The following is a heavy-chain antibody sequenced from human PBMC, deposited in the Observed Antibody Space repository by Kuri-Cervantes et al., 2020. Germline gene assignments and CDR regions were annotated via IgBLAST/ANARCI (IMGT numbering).Heavy chain of an antibody. V-gene: IGHV4-39*01. J-gene: IGHJ5*02. CDR3: ACAINQLYNWFDP. CDR1: GGSISSSSYY. D-gene: IGHD2-2*02. Sequence: SETLSLTCTVSGGSISSSSYYWGWIRQPPGKGLEWIGSIYYSGSTYYNPSLKSRVTISADTSKNQFSLKLSSVTAADTAVYHCACAINQLYNWFDPWGQGTLVTVSS. CDR2: IYYSGST.